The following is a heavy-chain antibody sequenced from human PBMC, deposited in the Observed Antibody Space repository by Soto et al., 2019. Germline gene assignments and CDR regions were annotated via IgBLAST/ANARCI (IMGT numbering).Heavy chain of an antibody. J-gene: IGHJ4*02. D-gene: IGHD3-3*01. CDR1: GFTFYSYA. Sequence: EVHLLESGGGLVQPGGSLRLSCAASGFTFYSYAMTWVRQAPGKALEWVSTISGSGDSTYYADSVKGRFSISRDNYKNTVSLQMNSLRAEDTAVYYCAKDLSIFGVVIDPIWGQGTLVTVSS. CDR3: AKDLSIFGVVIDPI. V-gene: IGHV3-23*01. CDR2: ISGSGDST.